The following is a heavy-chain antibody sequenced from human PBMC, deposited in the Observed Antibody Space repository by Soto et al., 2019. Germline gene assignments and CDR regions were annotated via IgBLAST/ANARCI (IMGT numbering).Heavy chain of an antibody. CDR2: MNPNSGNT. CDR3: ARYCSGGSCEPGYYYGMDA. V-gene: IGHV1-8*01. Sequence: AASVKVSCKASGYTFTSYDINWVRQATGQGLEWMGWMNPNSGNTGYAQKFQGRVTMTRNTSISTAYMELSSLRSEDTAVYYCARYCSGGSCEPGYYYGMDAWGQGTTVTVSS. CDR1: GYTFTSYD. D-gene: IGHD2-15*01. J-gene: IGHJ6*02.